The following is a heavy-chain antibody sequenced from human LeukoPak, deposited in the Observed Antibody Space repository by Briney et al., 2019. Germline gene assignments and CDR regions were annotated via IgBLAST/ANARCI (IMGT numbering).Heavy chain of an antibody. V-gene: IGHV3-23*01. CDR3: ARDRGDSGYYHIGY. Sequence: GGSLRLSCAASGFTFSSHAMSWVREAPGKGLEWVSTITGSGDNTYYADSVKGRFTISRDNSMDPLYLQMNSLRVEDTAVYYCARDRGDSGYYHIGYWGQGTLVTVSS. D-gene: IGHD3-22*01. CDR1: GFTFSSHA. CDR2: ITGSGDNT. J-gene: IGHJ4*02.